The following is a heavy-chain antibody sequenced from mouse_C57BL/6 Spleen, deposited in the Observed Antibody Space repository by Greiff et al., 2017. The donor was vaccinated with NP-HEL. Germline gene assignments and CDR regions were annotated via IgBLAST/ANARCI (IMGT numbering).Heavy chain of an antibody. D-gene: IGHD1-1*01. CDR1: GYTFTSYW. J-gene: IGHJ1*03. V-gene: IGHV1-72*01. Sequence: QVQLKQPGAELVKPGASVKLSCKASGYTFTSYWMHWVKQRPGRGLEWIGRIDPNSGGTKYNEKFKSKATLTVDKPSSTAYMQLSSLTSEDSADYDCAREGAAVVADWYFEVWGTGTTVTVSS. CDR2: IDPNSGGT. CDR3: AREGAAVVADWYFEV.